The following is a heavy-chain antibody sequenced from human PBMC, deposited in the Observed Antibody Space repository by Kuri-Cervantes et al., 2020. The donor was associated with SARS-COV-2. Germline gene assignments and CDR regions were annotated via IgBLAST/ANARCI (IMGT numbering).Heavy chain of an antibody. CDR2: ISGSGGST. CDR1: GFTFSSYA. V-gene: IGHV3-23*01. CDR3: ARDLWFDP. J-gene: IGHJ5*02. Sequence: GESLKISCAASGFTFSSYAMSWVRQAPGKGLEWVSAISGSGGSTYYADSVKGRFTISRDNSKNTLYLQMNSLRAEDTAVYYCARDLWFDPWGQGTLVTVSS.